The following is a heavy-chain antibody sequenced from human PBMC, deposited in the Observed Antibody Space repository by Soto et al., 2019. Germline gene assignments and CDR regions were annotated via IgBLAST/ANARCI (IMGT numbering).Heavy chain of an antibody. CDR3: ARDGLLFSGPYRPSRFDY. CDR1: GFKFSDYW. Sequence: GGSLRLSCAASGFKFSDYWMSWGRQAPGKGLEWVGNIKHDTSEAHYADSVKGRFTITRDNIKNFLFLQMNGLRSDDTASYYCARDGLLFSGPYRPSRFDYWGLGTLVTVSS. J-gene: IGHJ4*02. CDR2: IKHDTSEA. D-gene: IGHD3-16*02. V-gene: IGHV3-7*03.